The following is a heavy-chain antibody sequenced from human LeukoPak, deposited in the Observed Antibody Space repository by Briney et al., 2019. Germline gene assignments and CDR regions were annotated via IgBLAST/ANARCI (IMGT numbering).Heavy chain of an antibody. CDR3: ARQGGITMIVVVRYFDY. V-gene: IGHV4-39*01. CDR2: IYYSGST. CDR1: GGSTSSSSYY. J-gene: IGHJ4*02. Sequence: SETLSLTCTVSGGSTSSSSYYWGWIRQPPGKGLEWIGSIYYSGSTYYNPSLKSRVTISVDTSKNQFSLKLSSVTAADTAVYYCARQGGITMIVVVRYFDYWGQGTLVTVSS. D-gene: IGHD3-22*01.